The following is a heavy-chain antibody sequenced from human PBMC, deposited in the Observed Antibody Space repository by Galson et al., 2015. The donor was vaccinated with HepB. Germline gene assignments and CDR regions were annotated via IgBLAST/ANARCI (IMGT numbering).Heavy chain of an antibody. Sequence: SLRLSCAASGFSFSNYNMNWVRQAPGKGLEWISYIITSGTTIYYADSVKGRFTISRDNAKNSLYLQMNSLRAEDTAVYYCATYSTSVYWGQGTLVTVSS. CDR2: IITSGTTI. V-gene: IGHV3-48*01. J-gene: IGHJ4*02. CDR1: GFSFSNYN. CDR3: ATYSTSVY. D-gene: IGHD6-6*01.